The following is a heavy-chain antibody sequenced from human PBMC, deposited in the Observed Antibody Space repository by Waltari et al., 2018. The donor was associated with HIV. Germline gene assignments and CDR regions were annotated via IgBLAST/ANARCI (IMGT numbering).Heavy chain of an antibody. J-gene: IGHJ6*02. D-gene: IGHD3-10*01. V-gene: IGHV4-39*07. CDR2: IYYRGST. Sequence: QLQLQESGPGLVKPSETLSLTCTVSGGSISSSSYYWGWIRQPPGTGLEWIGSIYYRGSTHYNPSLKGRVTISGDTSKNQFSLKLSVVTAADTAVYYCARGPSGSYQAGFYYYYGMDVWGQGTTVTVSS. CDR1: GGSISSSSYY. CDR3: ARGPSGSYQAGFYYYYGMDV.